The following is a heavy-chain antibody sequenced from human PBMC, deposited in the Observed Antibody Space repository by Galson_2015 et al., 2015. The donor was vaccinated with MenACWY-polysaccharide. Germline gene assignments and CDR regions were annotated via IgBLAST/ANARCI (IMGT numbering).Heavy chain of an antibody. J-gene: IGHJ4*02. CDR1: GYKFTSYD. Sequence: SVKVSCTASGYKFTSYDINWVRQATGQGLEWMGWMNPNSGNTGYAQKFQGRVTMTSNSAMTTAYMELSSLRSEDTAVYYCARIIARKYTFADSWGQGTLVTVSS. CDR3: ARIIARKYTFADS. CDR2: MNPNSGNT. D-gene: IGHD2-21*01. V-gene: IGHV1-8*01.